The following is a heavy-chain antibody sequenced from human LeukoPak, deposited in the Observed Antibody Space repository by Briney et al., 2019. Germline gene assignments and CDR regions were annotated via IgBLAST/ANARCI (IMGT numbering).Heavy chain of an antibody. D-gene: IGHD3-10*01. CDR1: GFTFSSYS. Sequence: GGSLRLSCAASGFTFSSYSMNWVRQAPGKGLEWVAVISYDGSNKYYADSVKGRFTISRDNSKNTLYLQMNSLRAEDTAVYYCARGSYYGSGSYFFDYWGQGTLVTVSS. V-gene: IGHV3-30*03. CDR3: ARGSYYGSGSYFFDY. J-gene: IGHJ4*02. CDR2: ISYDGSNK.